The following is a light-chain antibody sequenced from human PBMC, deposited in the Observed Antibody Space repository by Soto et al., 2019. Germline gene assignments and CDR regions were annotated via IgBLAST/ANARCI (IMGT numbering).Light chain of an antibody. CDR2: GNS. Sequence: QSVLTQPPSVSGAPGQRVTISCTGSSADIGAGYDVQWYQQLPGTAPKLLIYGNSNRHSGVPDRFSGSKSGSSASLAINGLQAEDEADYYSQSYDSSLSVHVVFGGGTKLPS. J-gene: IGLJ2*01. CDR3: QSYDSSLSVHVV. CDR1: SADIGAGYD. V-gene: IGLV1-40*01.